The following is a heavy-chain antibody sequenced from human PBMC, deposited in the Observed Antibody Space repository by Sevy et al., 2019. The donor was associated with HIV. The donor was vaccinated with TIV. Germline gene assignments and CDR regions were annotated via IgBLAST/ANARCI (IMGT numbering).Heavy chain of an antibody. V-gene: IGHV3-33*01. CDR3: AREERSGTTTSFDY. CDR1: GFTFRDYG. Sequence: GGSLRLSCAASGFTFRDYGMHWVRQAPGKGLEWVAVIWSDGSNKYYGDSVKGRFTISRDSSKNTLFLQMNSLRVDDTAVYYCAREERSGTTTSFDYWGQGALVTVSS. D-gene: IGHD1-7*01. CDR2: IWSDGSNK. J-gene: IGHJ4*02.